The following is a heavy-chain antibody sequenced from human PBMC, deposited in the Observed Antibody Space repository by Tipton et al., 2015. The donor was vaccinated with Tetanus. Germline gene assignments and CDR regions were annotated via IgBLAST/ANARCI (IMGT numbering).Heavy chain of an antibody. D-gene: IGHD2-21*02. CDR3: ATVGLVTASVKY. V-gene: IGHV4-30-2*01. Sequence: TLSLTCNVSGALLTTGGYSWGWIRQPPGQGLEWLGYIYQTDSTYYNPSVRSRLTLSLRRSKNQVSLKLSSVTAADTAVYYCATVGLVTASVKYWGQGTLVTVSS. CDR2: IYQTDST. J-gene: IGHJ4*01. CDR1: GALLTTGGYS.